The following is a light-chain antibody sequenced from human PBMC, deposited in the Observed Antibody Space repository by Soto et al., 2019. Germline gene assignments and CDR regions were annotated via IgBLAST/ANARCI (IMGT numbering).Light chain of an antibody. J-gene: IGKJ1*01. CDR2: AAS. CDR3: LQDYNYPRT. CDR1: QDIRNE. V-gene: IGKV1-6*01. Sequence: AIQMTQSPSSLSASVGDRVTITCRASQDIRNELAWYQQKPGKGPNLLIYAASTSHTGVPSRFSGSGSGTDFTLTISSLHPEDSATYYCLQDYNYPRTFGQGTKVEIK.